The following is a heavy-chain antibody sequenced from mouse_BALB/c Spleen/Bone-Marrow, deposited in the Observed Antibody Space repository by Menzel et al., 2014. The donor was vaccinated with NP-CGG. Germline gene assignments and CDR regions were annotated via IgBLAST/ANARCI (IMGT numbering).Heavy chain of an antibody. D-gene: IGHD1-1*01. CDR3: TRSYERYYAMDY. CDR1: GYTFTSYW. V-gene: IGHV1-5*01. Sequence: VHLQQPGTVLARPGASVKMSCKASGYTFTSYWMHWVKQRPGQGLEWIGAIYPGNSDTSYNQKFKGKAKLTAVTSTSTAYMELSSRTNEDSAVYYCTRSYERYYAMDYWGQGTSVTVSS. J-gene: IGHJ4*01. CDR2: IYPGNSDT.